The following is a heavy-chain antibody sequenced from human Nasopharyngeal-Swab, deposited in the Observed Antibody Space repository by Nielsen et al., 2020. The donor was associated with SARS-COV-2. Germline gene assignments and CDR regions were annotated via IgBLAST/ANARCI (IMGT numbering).Heavy chain of an antibody. D-gene: IGHD6-13*01. CDR2: IYYSGSN. CDR3: ARRYGSNWDFDY. V-gene: IGHV4-61*08. J-gene: IGHJ4*02. Sequence: SETLSLTCTVSGGSISSGDYYWTWIRQPPGRGLEWIGSIYYSGSNYYNPSLKSRVTISADTSKNQFSLKLSSVTVADSAVYYCARRYGSNWDFDYWGQGALVTVSS. CDR1: GGSISSGDYY.